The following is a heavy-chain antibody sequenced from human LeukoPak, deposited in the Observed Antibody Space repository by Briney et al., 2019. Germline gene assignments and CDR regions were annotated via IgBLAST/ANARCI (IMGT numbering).Heavy chain of an antibody. J-gene: IGHJ4*02. CDR2: ISAYNGNT. CDR1: GYTFTSYG. CDR3: ARDVVVVPAAIAGATTNFDY. D-gene: IGHD2-2*01. V-gene: IGHV1-18*01. Sequence: EASVKVSCKASGYTFTSYGISWVRQAPGQGLEWMGWISAYNGNTNYAQKLQGRVTMTTDTSTSTAYMELRSLRSDDTAVYYCARDVVVVPAAIAGATTNFDYWGQGTLVTVPS.